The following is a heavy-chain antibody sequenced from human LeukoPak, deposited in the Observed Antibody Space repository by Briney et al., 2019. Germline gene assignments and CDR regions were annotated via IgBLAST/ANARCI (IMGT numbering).Heavy chain of an antibody. J-gene: IGHJ4*02. CDR3: AKDIAAAHPRGAY. D-gene: IGHD6-13*01. V-gene: IGHV3-30*02. Sequence: GGSLRLSCVASAFTFNNYWMHWVRQAPGKGLEWVAFIRYDGSNKYYADSVKGRFTISRDNSKNTLYLQMNSLRAEDTAVYYCAKDIAAAHPRGAYWGQGTLVTVSS. CDR1: AFTFNNYW. CDR2: IRYDGSNK.